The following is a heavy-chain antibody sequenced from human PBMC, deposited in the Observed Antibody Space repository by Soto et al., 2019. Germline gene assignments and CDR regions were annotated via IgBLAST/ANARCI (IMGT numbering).Heavy chain of an antibody. CDR1: SFYA. V-gene: IGHV1-69*01. J-gene: IGHJ6*02. Sequence: QVQPVQSGSEVQKPGSSVRVSCKTGSFYAVSWVRQAPGQVREWMGGLIPVFDTPSYAQKFQGRVTITADESKSTAYMELSSLRSEDTALYYCASTPVTGRYSYYGMDAWDQGIAVTASS. CDR2: LIPVFDTP. CDR3: ASTPVTGRYSYYGMDA. D-gene: IGHD4-4*01.